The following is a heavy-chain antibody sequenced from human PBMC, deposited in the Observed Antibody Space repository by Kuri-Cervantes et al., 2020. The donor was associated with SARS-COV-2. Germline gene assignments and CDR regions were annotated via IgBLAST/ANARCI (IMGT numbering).Heavy chain of an antibody. CDR2: IYYSGST. CDR1: GGSFSGYY. CDR3: ARQGGYYGMDV. V-gene: IGHV4-34*01. J-gene: IGHJ6*02. D-gene: IGHD3-22*01. Sequence: ESLKISCAVYGGSFSGYYWGWIRQPPGKGLEWIGGIYYSGSTNYNPTLKSRVTISVDTSTNQFFLNLTSVTAADTAVYYCARQGGYYGMDVWGQGTTVTVSS.